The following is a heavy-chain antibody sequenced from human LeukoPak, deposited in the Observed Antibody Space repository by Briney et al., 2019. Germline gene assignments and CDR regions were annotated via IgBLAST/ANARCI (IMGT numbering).Heavy chain of an antibody. CDR1: GFTFTNFG. CDR2: ISYDGIDT. CDR3: AKPRREYFYYYYMGV. D-gene: IGHD2/OR15-2a*01. V-gene: IGHV3-30*18. J-gene: IGHJ6*03. Sequence: PGRSLRLSCATSGFTFTNFGLHWVRQAPGKGLEWVALISYDGIDTCYADSVKGRFTISRDDSNNTLYLQMDSLRPEDTAVYFCAKPRREYFYYYYMGVWGEGTTVTVSS.